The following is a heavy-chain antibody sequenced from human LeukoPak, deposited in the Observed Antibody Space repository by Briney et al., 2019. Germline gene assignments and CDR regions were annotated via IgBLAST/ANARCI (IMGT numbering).Heavy chain of an antibody. CDR2: IYTSGST. Sequence: PSETLSLTCTVSGGSISSGSYYWSWIRQPAGKGLEWIGRIYTSGSTNYNPSLKSRVTISVDTSKSQFSLKLSSVTAADTAVYYCASNYCDSSVPDAFDIWGQGTMVTVSS. CDR3: ASNYCDSSVPDAFDI. V-gene: IGHV4-61*02. CDR1: GGSISSGSYY. D-gene: IGHD3-22*01. J-gene: IGHJ3*02.